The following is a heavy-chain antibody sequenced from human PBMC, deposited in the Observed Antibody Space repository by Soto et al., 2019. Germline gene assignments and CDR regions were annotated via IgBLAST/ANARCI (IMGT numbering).Heavy chain of an antibody. CDR3: ARHRHPRGTVGATSPLDP. J-gene: IGHJ5*02. D-gene: IGHD1-26*01. CDR1: GFSVISNY. CDR2: HYSGGST. Sequence: GGSLRLSCAISGFSVISNYLSWVRQAPGKGLEWVSVHYSGGSTYYADSVQGRFTISRDKSNNTLYLQMRRVRAEDTAVYFCARHRHPRGTVGATSPLDPWGQGTQVTVSS. V-gene: IGHV3-53*01.